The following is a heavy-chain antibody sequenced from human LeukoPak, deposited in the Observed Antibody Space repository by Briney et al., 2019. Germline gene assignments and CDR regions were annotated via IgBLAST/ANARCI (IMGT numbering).Heavy chain of an antibody. D-gene: IGHD6-13*01. V-gene: IGHV1-2*02. CDR3: ARGIAAAGGRWFDP. J-gene: IGHJ5*02. CDR2: INPNSGGT. Sequence: GASVKVSCKASGYTFTDYYMHWVRQAPGQGLEWMGWINPNSGGTSYAQQFQGRVTMTRDTSISTAYMELSNLRSADTAVYYCARGIAAAGGRWFDPWGQGTLVTVSS. CDR1: GYTFTDYY.